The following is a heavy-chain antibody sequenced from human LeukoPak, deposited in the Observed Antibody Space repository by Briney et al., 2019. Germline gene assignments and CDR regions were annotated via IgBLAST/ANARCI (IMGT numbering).Heavy chain of an antibody. CDR1: GYSISSAYY. CDR2: IYHSGST. J-gene: IGHJ6*03. CDR3: AGGRRDSGSYGSFVYYYYYYMDV. D-gene: IGHD3-10*01. Sequence: SETLSLTCTVSGYSISSAYYWGWIRQPPGKGLEWIGHIYHSGSTYYNPSLKSRLTISVDTSKNQFSLKLRSVTAADTAVYYCAGGRRDSGSYGSFVYYYYYYMDVWGKGTTVTVSS. V-gene: IGHV4-38-2*02.